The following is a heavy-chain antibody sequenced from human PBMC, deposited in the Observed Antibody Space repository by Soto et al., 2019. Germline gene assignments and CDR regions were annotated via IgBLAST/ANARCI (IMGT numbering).Heavy chain of an antibody. CDR3: AKPRQITSLLLYYFDY. CDR1: GFTFISYG. J-gene: IGHJ4*02. V-gene: IGHV3-30*18. Sequence: GGSLRLSCAASGFTFISYGMHWVRQAPCKGLEWVAVISYDGSNKYYADSVKGRFTISRDNSKNTLYLQMNSLRAEDTAVYYCAKPRQITSLLLYYFDYWGQGALVTVSS. CDR2: ISYDGSNK. D-gene: IGHD2-15*01.